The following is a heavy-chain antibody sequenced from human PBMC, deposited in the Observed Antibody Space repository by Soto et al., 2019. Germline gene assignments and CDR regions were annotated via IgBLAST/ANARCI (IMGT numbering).Heavy chain of an antibody. J-gene: IGHJ5*02. CDR3: AKTHNYYDYIWGSYPWWYWFDP. V-gene: IGHV4-39*01. Sequence: LQLQESGPGLVKPSETLYLTCAVSGGSISSSPYYWGWIRQPPGKGLEWIGNIYYSGSTSYNTSLKNRVSVSVDTAKNKFSLNVSSVTAADTTVYYCAKTHNYYDYIWGSYPWWYWFDPWGQGTLVTVSS. D-gene: IGHD3-16*01. CDR2: IYYSGST. CDR1: GGSISSSPYY.